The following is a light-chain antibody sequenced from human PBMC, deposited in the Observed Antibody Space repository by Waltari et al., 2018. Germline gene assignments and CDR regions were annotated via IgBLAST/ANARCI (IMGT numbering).Light chain of an antibody. V-gene: IGKV1D-12*01. CDR2: AAS. CDR3: QQAKSFPS. CDR1: QGLSSW. Sequence: DIQMTQSPSSMSASVGDRVTITCRASQGLSSWLAWYQQKPGKAPQLLIYAASSLQSWVPSRFSGSGSETEFTLTINNLQPEDFATYYCQQAKSFPSFGGGTKVEIK. J-gene: IGKJ4*02.